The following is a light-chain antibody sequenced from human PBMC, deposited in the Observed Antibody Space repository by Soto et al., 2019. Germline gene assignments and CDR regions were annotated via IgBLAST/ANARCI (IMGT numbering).Light chain of an antibody. J-gene: IGKJ4*01. V-gene: IGKV3-15*01. CDR3: QQYNNWPPVT. CDR2: GAS. Sequence: DTETTQSPATLSVSPGERATLSCRASESVGSKLAWYQQKPGQAPRLLIYGASTRATGIPGRFSGSGSGTEFTLTIGSLQSEDSAVYYCQQYNNWPPVTFGGGTKVEIK. CDR1: ESVGSK.